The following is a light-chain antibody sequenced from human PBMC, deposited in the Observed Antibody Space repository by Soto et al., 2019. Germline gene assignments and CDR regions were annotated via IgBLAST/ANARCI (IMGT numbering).Light chain of an antibody. V-gene: IGKV1-39*01. CDR2: SAS. J-gene: IGKJ2*01. CDR3: QQYGNLPPYT. CDR1: QSISTS. Sequence: DIQMTQSPSSLSASVGDRVTLTCRASQSISTSLNWYPQTTGKAPKLLIYSASSLHSGVPSRFSGSGSGTDFTLTISSLQTEDIETYCCQQYGNLPPYTLGQGPKLEIK.